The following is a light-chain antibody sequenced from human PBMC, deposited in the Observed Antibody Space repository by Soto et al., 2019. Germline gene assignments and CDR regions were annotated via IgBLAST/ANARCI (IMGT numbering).Light chain of an antibody. V-gene: IGKV3-20*01. CDR1: QSVRNN. Sequence: EILMTQSPATLSVSPGDRATLSCRASQSVRNNLAWYQQKPGQAPRLLIYGASSRATGIPDRFSGSGSGTDFTLTISRLEPEDFAVYYCQQYGSSLTFGGGTKVDIK. J-gene: IGKJ4*01. CDR2: GAS. CDR3: QQYGSSLT.